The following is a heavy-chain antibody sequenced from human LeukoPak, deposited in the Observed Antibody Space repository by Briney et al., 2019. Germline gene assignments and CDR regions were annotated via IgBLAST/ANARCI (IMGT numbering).Heavy chain of an antibody. J-gene: IGHJ6*03. CDR2: INHSGST. V-gene: IGHV4-34*01. CDR3: ARLLSGQKRYYYYYYMDV. D-gene: IGHD3-16*02. Sequence: SETLSLTCVVYGGSFSGYYWSWIRQPPGKGLEWIGEINHSGSTNYNPSLKSRVTISVDTSKNQFSLKLSSVTAADTAVYYCARLLSGQKRYYYYYYMDVWGKGTTVTVSS. CDR1: GGSFSGYY.